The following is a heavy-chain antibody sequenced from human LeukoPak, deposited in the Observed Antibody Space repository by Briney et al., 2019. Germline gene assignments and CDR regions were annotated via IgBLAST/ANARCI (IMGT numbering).Heavy chain of an antibody. V-gene: IGHV4-4*07. CDR3: ARSLIVGATNLYWFDP. CDR1: GGSISSYY. D-gene: IGHD1-26*01. CDR2: IYTSGCT. J-gene: IGHJ5*02. Sequence: PSETLSLTCTVPGGSISSYYRSWIRQPAGKGLEWIGRIYTSGCTNYNPPLKSRVTMSVDTSKNQFSLKLSSVTAADTAVYYCARSLIVGATNLYWFDPWCQGTLVTVSS.